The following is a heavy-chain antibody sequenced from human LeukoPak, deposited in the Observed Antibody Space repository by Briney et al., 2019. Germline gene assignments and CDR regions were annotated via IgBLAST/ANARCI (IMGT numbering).Heavy chain of an antibody. CDR2: ISGSGGST. D-gene: IGHD2-2*01. J-gene: IGHJ4*02. Sequence: GGSLRLSCAASGFTFSSYAMSWVRQAPGKGLEWVSAISGSGGSTYYADSVKGRFTISRDNSKNTLYLQMNSLRAEDTAVYYCAKAKSKLVPAASALDYWGQGTLVTVSS. CDR1: GFTFSSYA. V-gene: IGHV3-23*01. CDR3: AKAKSKLVPAASALDY.